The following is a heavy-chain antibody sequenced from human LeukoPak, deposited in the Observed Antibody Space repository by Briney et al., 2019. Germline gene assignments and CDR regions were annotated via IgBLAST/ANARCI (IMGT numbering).Heavy chain of an antibody. CDR2: LSGSGGST. V-gene: IGHV3-23*01. D-gene: IGHD2-15*01. CDR3: AKGRGWFYGMDV. J-gene: IGHJ6*02. CDR1: RFTFSTYT. Sequence: GGSLRLSCAASRFTFSTYTMNWVRQAPGKGLEWVSGLSGSGGSTYYADSVQGRFTISRDNSKNTLYLQMNSLRAEDTAVYYCAKGRGWFYGMDVWGQGTTVTVSS.